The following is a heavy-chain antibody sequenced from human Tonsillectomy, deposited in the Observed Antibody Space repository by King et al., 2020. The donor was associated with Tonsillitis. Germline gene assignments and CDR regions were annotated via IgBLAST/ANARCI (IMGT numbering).Heavy chain of an antibody. CDR2: IKQDGVGI. CDR3: VSFWGPEMATIVNY. D-gene: IGHD5-24*01. Sequence: VQLVESGGGLVQPGGSRRPSFAASKFTFGHYWMNWFARAPGKGLGGGPIIKQDGVGIYYMDSVKGRFTISRDNAKNSVYLQMNSLRAEDTAVYYCVSFWGPEMATIVNYWGQGTLVTVSS. J-gene: IGHJ4*02. CDR1: KFTFGHYW. V-gene: IGHV3-7*01.